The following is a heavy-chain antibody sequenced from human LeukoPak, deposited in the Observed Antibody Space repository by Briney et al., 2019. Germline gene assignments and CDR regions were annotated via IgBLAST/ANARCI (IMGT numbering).Heavy chain of an antibody. CDR3: ARAAGPLAAPDF. Sequence: PSETLSLTCTVSGGSISSYYWSWIRQPPGKGLEWIGYIYYGGSTNYNPSLKSRVTISVDTSKNQFSLKLSSVTAADTAVYYCARAAGPLAAPDFWGQGTPVTVSS. CDR1: GGSISSYY. D-gene: IGHD6-13*01. CDR2: IYYGGST. J-gene: IGHJ4*02. V-gene: IGHV4-59*01.